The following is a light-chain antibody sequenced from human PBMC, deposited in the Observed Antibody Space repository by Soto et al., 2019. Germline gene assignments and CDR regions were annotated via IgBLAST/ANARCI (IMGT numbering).Light chain of an antibody. Sequence: EIVLTQSPGTLSLSPGERATLSCRASQSVTSSYLTWYPQKPGQAPRLLIYGASTRAAGIPDRFSGSGSGTDFTLTISSLEPEDFAVYYCQQYNNWPPLTFGQGTRLEIK. V-gene: IGKV3-20*01. CDR3: QQYNNWPPLT. CDR2: GAS. J-gene: IGKJ5*01. CDR1: QSVTSSY.